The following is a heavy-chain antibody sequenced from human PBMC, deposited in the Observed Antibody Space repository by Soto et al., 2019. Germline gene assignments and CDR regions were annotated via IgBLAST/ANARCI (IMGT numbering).Heavy chain of an antibody. CDR2: IFHSGTN. J-gene: IGHJ4*02. CDR3: VRDLGGTAAPGSQSDY. Sequence: SETLSLTCAVSGYSISSGYYWGWIRQPPGKGLEWIGSIFHSGTNFYNPSLKSRVTISVDTSKSQFSLRLSSVTAADTAMYYCVRDLGGTAAPGSQSDYWGQGTLVTVSS. V-gene: IGHV4-38-2*02. CDR1: GYSISSGYY. D-gene: IGHD6-13*01.